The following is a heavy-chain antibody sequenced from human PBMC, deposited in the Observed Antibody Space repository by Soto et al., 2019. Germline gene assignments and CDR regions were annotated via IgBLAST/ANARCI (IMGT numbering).Heavy chain of an antibody. CDR3: ASIGTYYYDSSGYSY. CDR1: GGTFSSYA. D-gene: IGHD3-22*01. V-gene: IGHV1-69*01. CDR2: IIPIFGTA. Sequence: QVQLVQSGAEVQKPGSSVKVSCKASGGTFSSYAISWVRQAPGQGLEWMGGIIPIFGTANYAQKFQGRVTITADESTSTAYMELSSLRSEDTAVYYCASIGTYYYDSSGYSYWGQGTLVTVSS. J-gene: IGHJ4*02.